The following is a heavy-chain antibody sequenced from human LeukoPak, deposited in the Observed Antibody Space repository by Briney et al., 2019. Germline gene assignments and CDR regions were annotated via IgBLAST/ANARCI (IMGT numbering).Heavy chain of an antibody. V-gene: IGHV3-23*01. CDR1: GFSFSSYA. J-gene: IGHJ4*02. Sequence: GGSLRLSCAASGFSFSSYAMTWARQAPVKGLEWVSAISGSGGSTYYADSVKGRFTISRDNSKNTLYLQMNSLRAEDTAVYYCAKDREAIVVVISDYWGQGTLVTVSS. CDR2: ISGSGGST. CDR3: AKDREAIVVVISDY. D-gene: IGHD3-22*01.